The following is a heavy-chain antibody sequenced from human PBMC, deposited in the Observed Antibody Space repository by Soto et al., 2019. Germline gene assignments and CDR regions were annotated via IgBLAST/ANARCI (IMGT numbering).Heavy chain of an antibody. Sequence: GGSLRLSCAGSGFTFSSYAMHWVRQAPGKGLEWVAVISYDGSNKYYADSVKGRFTISRDNSKNTLYLQMNSLRAEDTAVYYCARDLLRPYDSSGYYGYWGQGTLVTVSS. V-gene: IGHV3-30-3*01. J-gene: IGHJ4*02. CDR2: ISYDGSNK. CDR3: ARDLLRPYDSSGYYGY. D-gene: IGHD3-22*01. CDR1: GFTFSSYA.